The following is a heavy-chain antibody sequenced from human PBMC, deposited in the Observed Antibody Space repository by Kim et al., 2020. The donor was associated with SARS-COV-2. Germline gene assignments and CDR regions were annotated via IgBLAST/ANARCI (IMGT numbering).Heavy chain of an antibody. Sequence: QGFTGRFVFSLDTSVSTAYLQISSLKAEDTAVYYCARAVTQGVQIYPFDIWGQGTMVTVSS. J-gene: IGHJ3*02. V-gene: IGHV7-4-1*02. CDR3: ARAVTQGVQIYPFDI. D-gene: IGHD6-19*01.